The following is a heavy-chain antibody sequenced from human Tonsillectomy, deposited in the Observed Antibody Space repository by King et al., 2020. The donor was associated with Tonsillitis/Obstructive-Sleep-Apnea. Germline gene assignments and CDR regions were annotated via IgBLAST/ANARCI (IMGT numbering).Heavy chain of an antibody. Sequence: VQLVQSGSELKKPGASVTVSCKASGYTFTSYTMICVRQAPGHGLEWMGWINTHTGNPTYAQGFTGRFVFSLDTSVTTTYLQISSLRADDTAVYYCARALRYCSRASCHGPIDYWGQGTLVTVSS. J-gene: IGHJ4*02. D-gene: IGHD2-2*01. V-gene: IGHV7-4-1*02. CDR1: GYTFTSYT. CDR2: INTHTGNP. CDR3: ARALRYCSRASCHGPIDY.